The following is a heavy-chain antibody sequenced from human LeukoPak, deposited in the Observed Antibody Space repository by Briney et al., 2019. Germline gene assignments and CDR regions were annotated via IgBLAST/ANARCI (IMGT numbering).Heavy chain of an antibody. CDR3: ASVPRDHWGYYYYMDV. CDR2: IYYSGST. Sequence: SETLSLTCTVSGGSISSSSYYWGWIRQPPGKGLEWIGSIYYSGSTYYNPSLKSRVTISVDTSKNQFSLKLSSVTAADTAVYYCASVPRDHWGYYYYMDVWGKGTTVTISS. CDR1: GGSISSSSYY. D-gene: IGHD7-27*01. J-gene: IGHJ6*03. V-gene: IGHV4-39*01.